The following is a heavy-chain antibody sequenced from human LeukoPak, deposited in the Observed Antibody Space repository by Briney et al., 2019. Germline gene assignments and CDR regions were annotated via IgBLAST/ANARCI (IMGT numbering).Heavy chain of an antibody. D-gene: IGHD3-3*01. CDR3: VIFGVAQRSGY. CDR1: GFTFSSYS. J-gene: IGHJ4*02. V-gene: IGHV3-48*01. CDR2: ISSSSSTI. Sequence: GGSLRLSCAASGFTFSSYSMNWVRRAPGKGREGVSYISSSSSTIYYADSVKGRFTISRDNAKNSLYLQMNSLRAEDTAVYYCVIFGVAQRSGYWGQGTLVTVSS.